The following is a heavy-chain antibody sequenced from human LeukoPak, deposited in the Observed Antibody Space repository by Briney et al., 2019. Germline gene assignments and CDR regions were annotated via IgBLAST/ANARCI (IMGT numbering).Heavy chain of an antibody. V-gene: IGHV4-38-2*02. D-gene: IGHD3-10*01. J-gene: IGHJ6*02. CDR1: GYSISSGYY. CDR2: IYHSGST. CDR3: ARYGDYYYYGMDV. Sequence: SETLSLTCTVSGYSISSGYYWGWIRQPPGKGLEWIGSIYHSGSTNYNPSPKSRVTISVDTSKNQFSLKLSSVTAADTAVYYCARYGDYYYYGMDVWGQGTTVTVSS.